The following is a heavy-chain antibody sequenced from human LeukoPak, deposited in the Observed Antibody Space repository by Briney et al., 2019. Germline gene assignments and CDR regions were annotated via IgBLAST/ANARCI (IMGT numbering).Heavy chain of an antibody. V-gene: IGHV3-21*01. J-gene: IGHJ5*02. CDR2: ISSSSSYI. Sequence: KTGGSLRLSCAASGFTFSSYSMNWVRQAPGKGLEWVSSISSSSSYIYYADSVKGRFTISRDNAKNSLYLQMNSLRAEDTAVYYCARVQQQLELVAWFDPWGQGTLVTVSS. CDR3: ARVQQQLELVAWFDP. D-gene: IGHD6-13*01. CDR1: GFTFSSYS.